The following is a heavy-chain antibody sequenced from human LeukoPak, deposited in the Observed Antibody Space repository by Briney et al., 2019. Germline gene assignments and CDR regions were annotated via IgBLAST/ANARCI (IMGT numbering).Heavy chain of an antibody. V-gene: IGHV4-59*12. CDR1: GGSISGYY. CDR2: IYYSGST. J-gene: IGHJ6*03. Sequence: PSETLSLTCAVSGGSISGYYWSWIRQPPGKGLEWIGYIYYSGSTSYNPSLMSRVTISVDTSKNQFSLKLSSVTAADTAVYYCARDSSGWYPYYYYYYMDAWGEGTTVTVSS. CDR3: ARDSSGWYPYYYYYYMDA. D-gene: IGHD6-19*01.